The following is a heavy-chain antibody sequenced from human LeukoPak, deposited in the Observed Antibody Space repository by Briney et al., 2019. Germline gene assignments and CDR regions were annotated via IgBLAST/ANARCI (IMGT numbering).Heavy chain of an antibody. D-gene: IGHD3-10*01. V-gene: IGHV1-18*01. J-gene: IGHJ3*02. Sequence: ASVKVSCKASGYTFPSYGISWVRQAPGQGLEWMGWISTYNDNTNYAQKLQGRVIMTTDTSTSTAYMELSSLRSEDTAVYYCAKVLWFGELSLDAFDIWGRGTMVTVSS. CDR3: AKVLWFGELSLDAFDI. CDR1: GYTFPSYG. CDR2: ISTYNDNT.